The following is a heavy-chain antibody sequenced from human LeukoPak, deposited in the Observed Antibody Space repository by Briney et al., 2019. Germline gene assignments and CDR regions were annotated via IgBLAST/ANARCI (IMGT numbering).Heavy chain of an antibody. D-gene: IGHD2-2*01. Sequence: GGSLRLSCAASGFTFSDYYMSWIRQAPGKGLEWVSYISSIGSTIYYADSVKGRFTISRDNAKNSLYLQMNSLRAEDTAVYYCARGCSSTSCYLKGHYYYYMDVWGKGTTVTVSS. J-gene: IGHJ6*03. CDR3: ARGCSSTSCYLKGHYYYYMDV. CDR1: GFTFSDYY. V-gene: IGHV3-11*01. CDR2: ISSIGSTI.